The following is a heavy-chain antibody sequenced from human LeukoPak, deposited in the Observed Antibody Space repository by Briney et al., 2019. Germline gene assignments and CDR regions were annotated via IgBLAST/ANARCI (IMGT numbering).Heavy chain of an antibody. D-gene: IGHD3-3*01. V-gene: IGHV1-18*01. Sequence: ASVKVSCKASGYTFTSCGISWVRQAPGQGLEWMGWISAYNGNTNYAQKLQGRVTMTTDTSTSTAYMELRSLRSDDTAVYYCARDFKDFWSGYYTLGNWGQGTLVTVSS. J-gene: IGHJ4*02. CDR2: ISAYNGNT. CDR3: ARDFKDFWSGYYTLGN. CDR1: GYTFTSCG.